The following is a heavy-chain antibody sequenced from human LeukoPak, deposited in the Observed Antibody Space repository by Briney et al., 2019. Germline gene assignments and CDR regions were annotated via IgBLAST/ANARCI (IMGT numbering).Heavy chain of an antibody. J-gene: IGHJ4*02. D-gene: IGHD1-26*01. Sequence: GASVKVSCKASGGTFSRHAISWVRQAPGQGLEWMGRIIPIFGTANYAQKFQGRGTITPDESTSTAYMELSSLRSEDTAVYYCASVSGSYSEYYFDYWGQGTLVTVSS. CDR2: IIPIFGTA. CDR3: ASVSGSYSEYYFDY. CDR1: GGTFSRHA. V-gene: IGHV1-69*15.